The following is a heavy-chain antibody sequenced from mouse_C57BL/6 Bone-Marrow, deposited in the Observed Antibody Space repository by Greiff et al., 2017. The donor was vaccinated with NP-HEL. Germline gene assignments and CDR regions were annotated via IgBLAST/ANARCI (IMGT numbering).Heavy chain of an antibody. Sequence: VQLQQSGAELVRPGASVTLSCKASGYTFTDYEMHWVKQTPVHGLEWIGAIDPETGGTAYNQKFKGKAILTADQSSSTAYMELRSLTSEDSAVYYCTSFITTVVAPYAMDYWGQGTSVTVSS. J-gene: IGHJ4*01. CDR1: GYTFTDYE. V-gene: IGHV1-15*01. CDR2: IDPETGGT. CDR3: TSFITTVVAPYAMDY. D-gene: IGHD1-1*01.